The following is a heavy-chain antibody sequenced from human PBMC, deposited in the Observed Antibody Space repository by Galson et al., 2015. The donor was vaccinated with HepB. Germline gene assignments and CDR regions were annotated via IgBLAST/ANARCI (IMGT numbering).Heavy chain of an antibody. CDR2: ISVSGGNT. D-gene: IGHD3-3*01. Sequence: SLRLSCAASGFTFSSFAMSWVRQAPGKGLEWVSSISVSGGNTYYADSVKGRFTISRDNSKNTLYVQMNSLRAEDTAVYYCALSLQFLEWVLYYWGQGTLVTVSS. J-gene: IGHJ4*02. CDR3: ALSLQFLEWVLYY. CDR1: GFTFSSFA. V-gene: IGHV3-23*01.